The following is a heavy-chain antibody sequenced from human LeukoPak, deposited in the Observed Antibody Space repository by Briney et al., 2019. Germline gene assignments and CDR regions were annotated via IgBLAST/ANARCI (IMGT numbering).Heavy chain of an antibody. CDR2: IYYSGSS. D-gene: IGHD1-26*01. V-gene: IGHV4-39*07. CDR1: GGSISSSSYY. CDR3: AREYSGSSQKDC. J-gene: IGHJ4*02. Sequence: SETLSLTCTISGGSISSSSYYWGWIRQPPGKGLEWIGNIYYSGSSYYSPSLRSRVTMSIDTSKNQFSMRLTSVTAADTAVYFCAREYSGSSQKDCWGRGILVTVSS.